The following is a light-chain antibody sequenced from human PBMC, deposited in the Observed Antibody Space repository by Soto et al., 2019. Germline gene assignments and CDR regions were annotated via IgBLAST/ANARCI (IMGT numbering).Light chain of an antibody. CDR3: QQYYSYPLT. Sequence: AIRMTQSPSSLSASTGARVTITCRASQGISSYVAWYQQKPWKDPKLLIYAASTLQSGVPSRFSGSGSGTDFTLTISCLQSEDFATYYGQQYYSYPLTFGGGTKVEIK. V-gene: IGKV1-8*01. J-gene: IGKJ4*01. CDR2: AAS. CDR1: QGISSY.